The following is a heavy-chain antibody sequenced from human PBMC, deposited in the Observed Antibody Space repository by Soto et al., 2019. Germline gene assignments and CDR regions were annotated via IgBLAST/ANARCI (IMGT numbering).Heavy chain of an antibody. J-gene: IGHJ4*02. CDR3: AKGSGDDSGLFDY. D-gene: IGHD5-12*01. Sequence: GSLRLSCAASGFTFSTYGMHWVRQAPGKGLEWVAVMLSDGSNKYYIDSVKGRFTISRDNSKNTLYLQMNSLRAEDTALYYCAKGSGDDSGLFDYWGQGTLVTVS. CDR1: GFTFSTYG. V-gene: IGHV3-30*18. CDR2: MLSDGSNK.